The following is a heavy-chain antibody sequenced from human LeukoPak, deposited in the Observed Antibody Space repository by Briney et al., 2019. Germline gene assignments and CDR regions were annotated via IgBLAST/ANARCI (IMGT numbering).Heavy chain of an antibody. J-gene: IGHJ4*02. CDR3: ARRVVVPAAPYYFDY. D-gene: IGHD2-2*01. CDR2: INSDGSST. CDR1: GFIFSSYW. V-gene: IGHV3-74*01. Sequence: PGGSVRLSCAASGFIFSSYWMHWVRQAPGKGLVWVSRINSDGSSTSYADSVKGRFTISRDNAENTLYLQMNSLRAEDTAVYYCARRVVVPAAPYYFDYWGQGTLVTVSS.